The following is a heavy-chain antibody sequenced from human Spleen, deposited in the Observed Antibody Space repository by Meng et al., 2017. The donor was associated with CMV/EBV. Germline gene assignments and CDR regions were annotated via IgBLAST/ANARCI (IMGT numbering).Heavy chain of an antibody. CDR2: IWYDGSNK. D-gene: IGHD3-3*01. CDR1: GFTFSSYG. Sequence: GGSLRLSCAASGFTFSSYGMHWVRQAPGKGLEWVAVIWYDGSNKYYADSVKGRFTISRDNSKNTLYLQMNSLRAEDTAVYYCAKERGVEPNYDFWSGYYTYYYYYGMDVWGQGTTVTVSS. J-gene: IGHJ6*02. CDR3: AKERGVEPNYDFWSGYYTYYYYYGMDV. V-gene: IGHV3-33*06.